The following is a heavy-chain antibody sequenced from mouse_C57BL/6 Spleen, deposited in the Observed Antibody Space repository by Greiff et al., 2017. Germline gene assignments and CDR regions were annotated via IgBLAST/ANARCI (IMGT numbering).Heavy chain of an antibody. V-gene: IGHV1-69*01. CDR3: ARGSTGDFDY. D-gene: IGHD4-1*02. Sequence: VQLQQPGAELVMPGASVKLSCKASGYTFTSYWMPWVKQRPGQGLEWIGEIDPSDSYTNYNQKFKGKSTLTVDKSSSTAYMQLSSLTSEDSAVYYCARGSTGDFDYWGQGTTLTVSS. CDR1: GYTFTSYW. CDR2: IDPSDSYT. J-gene: IGHJ2*01.